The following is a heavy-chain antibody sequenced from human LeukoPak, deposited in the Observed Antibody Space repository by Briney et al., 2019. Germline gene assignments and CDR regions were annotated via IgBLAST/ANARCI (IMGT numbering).Heavy chain of an antibody. V-gene: IGHV5-51*01. D-gene: IGHD3-10*01. CDR2: IYPGDSDT. Sequence: GESLKISWKGPGYSFTNYWIGWVRQMPGKGLEGMVIIYPGDSDTRYSTSFQGPVPIPDDKSISTAYLQWSSLKVSDTAIYYCARMRGSGSYYKGDYYYYMDVWGKGTTVTISS. CDR1: GYSFTNYW. CDR3: ARMRGSGSYYKGDYYYYMDV. J-gene: IGHJ6*03.